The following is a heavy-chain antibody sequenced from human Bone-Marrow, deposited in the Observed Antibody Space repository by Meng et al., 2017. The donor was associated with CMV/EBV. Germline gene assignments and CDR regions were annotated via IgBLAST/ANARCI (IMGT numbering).Heavy chain of an antibody. D-gene: IGHD2-2*02. CDR1: GGSISTTVW. CDR2: IYHSGST. V-gene: IGHV4-4*02. Sequence: GSLRLSCAVSGGSISTTVWWSWVRQSPGKGLEWIGEIYHSGSTNYNPALERRVTISVDKTKNQFSLKLTSVTAADTAVYYCAISNRVPAAIGWFDYWGQGTLVTVSS. CDR3: AISNRVPAAIGWFDY. J-gene: IGHJ4*02.